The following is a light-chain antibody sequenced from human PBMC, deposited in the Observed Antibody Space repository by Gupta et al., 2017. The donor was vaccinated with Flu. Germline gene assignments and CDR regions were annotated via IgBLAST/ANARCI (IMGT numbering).Light chain of an antibody. CDR1: SSDIGAHNY. V-gene: IGLV2-11*01. CDR2: DVN. Sequence: SALTQPRPVSGSPGQSVTISCTRASSDIGAHNYVSWFPQHPGKAPKLIIYDVNKRSSGVPSRFSGSKSCSTASLTISGLQAEDEADYHCCSFAGSYTLVFGGGTKLTVL. J-gene: IGLJ2*01. CDR3: CSFAGSYTLV.